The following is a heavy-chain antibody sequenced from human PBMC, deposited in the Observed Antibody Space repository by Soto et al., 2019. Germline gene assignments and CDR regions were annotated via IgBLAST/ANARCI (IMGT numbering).Heavy chain of an antibody. J-gene: IGHJ6*02. V-gene: IGHV1-69*01. Sequence: QVQLVQSGAEVKKPGSSVKVSCKASGGTFSSYAISWVRQAPGQGLEWMGGIIPIFGTANYAQKFQGRVTITADESTSTAYIELSSLRSEDTAVYYCATIHVVVVAATPGYYYYYGMDVWGQGTTVTVSS. D-gene: IGHD2-15*01. CDR2: IIPIFGTA. CDR3: ATIHVVVVAATPGYYYYYGMDV. CDR1: GGTFSSYA.